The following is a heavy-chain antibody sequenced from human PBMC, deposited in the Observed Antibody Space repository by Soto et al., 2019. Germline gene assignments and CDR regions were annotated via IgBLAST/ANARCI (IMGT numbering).Heavy chain of an antibody. J-gene: IGHJ2*01. D-gene: IGHD6-13*01. Sequence: SETLSLTCTVSGGSISSSSYYWGWIRQPPGKGLEWIGSIYYSGSTYYNPSLKSRVTISVDTSKNQFSLKLSSVTAADTAVYYCASTPVYAAGEKGRPSYWYFDLWGRGTLVTVSS. CDR2: IYYSGST. CDR1: GGSISSSSYY. CDR3: ASTPVYAAGEKGRPSYWYFDL. V-gene: IGHV4-39*01.